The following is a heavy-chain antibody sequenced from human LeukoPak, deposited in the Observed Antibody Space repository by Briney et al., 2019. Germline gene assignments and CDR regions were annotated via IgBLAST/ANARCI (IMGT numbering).Heavy chain of an antibody. CDR3: ARLGSWYENWFDP. CDR1: GDSISSGGYY. J-gene: IGHJ5*02. CDR2: IYHSGST. V-gene: IGHV4-30-2*03. Sequence: PSQTLSLTCTVSGDSISSGGYYWSWIRQPPGKGLEWIGSIYHSGSTYYNPSLKSRVTISVDTSKNQFSLKLSSVTAADTAVYYCARLGSWYENWFDPWGQGTLVTVSS. D-gene: IGHD2-15*01.